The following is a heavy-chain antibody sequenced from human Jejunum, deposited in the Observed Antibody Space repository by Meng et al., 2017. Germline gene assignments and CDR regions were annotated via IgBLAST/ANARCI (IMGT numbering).Heavy chain of an antibody. CDR3: ARGAGSYSPFDY. J-gene: IGHJ4*02. CDR2: IYHSGTT. D-gene: IGHD1-26*01. CDR1: GYSISSAYY. V-gene: IGHV4-38-2*01. Sequence: GSLRLSCDVSGYSISSAYYWGWIRQPPGKGLEWIGSIYHSGTTYYNPSLKSRVTVSIDASKNQFSLKLSSVTAADTAVYYCARGAGSYSPFDYWGQGTLVTVSS.